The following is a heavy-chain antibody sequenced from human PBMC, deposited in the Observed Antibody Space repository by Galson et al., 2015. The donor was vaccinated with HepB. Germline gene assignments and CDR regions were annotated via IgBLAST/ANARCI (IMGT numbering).Heavy chain of an antibody. CDR2: IWYDGSNK. D-gene: IGHD6-13*01. CDR1: GFTFSSYG. V-gene: IGHV3-33*01. Sequence: SLRLSCAASGFTFSSYGMHWVRQAPGKGLEWVAVIWYDGSNKYYADSVKGRFTISRGNSKNTLYLQMNSLRAEDTAVYYCAREGYSSSWYSWIDYWGQGTLVTVSS. CDR3: AREGYSSSWYSWIDY. J-gene: IGHJ4*02.